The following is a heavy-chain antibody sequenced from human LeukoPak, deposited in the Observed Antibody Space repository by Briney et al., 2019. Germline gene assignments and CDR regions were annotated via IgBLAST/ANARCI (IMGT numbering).Heavy chain of an antibody. CDR3: AAGYCSSTSCYDFDY. D-gene: IGHD2-2*01. Sequence: ASVKVSCKAYGYTFTGYYMHWVRQAPGQGLEWMGWINPNSGGTNYAQKFQGRVTMTRDTSVSTAYMELSRLRSDDTAVYYCAAGYCSSTSCYDFDYWGQGTLVTVSS. J-gene: IGHJ4*02. V-gene: IGHV1-2*02. CDR1: GYTFTGYY. CDR2: INPNSGGT.